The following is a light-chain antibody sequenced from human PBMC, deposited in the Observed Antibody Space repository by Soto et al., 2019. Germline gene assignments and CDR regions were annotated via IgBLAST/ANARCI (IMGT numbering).Light chain of an antibody. CDR2: DVS. Sequence: QSALTQPRSVSGSPGQSVTISCTGTNSDVGGYKYVSWYQQYPGKAPKLMIYDVSKRPSGVPDRFSGSKSVNTASLTISGLQAEDEADYFCCSYAGSYSYVFGTGTKVTVL. J-gene: IGLJ1*01. V-gene: IGLV2-11*01. CDR3: CSYAGSYSYV. CDR1: NSDVGGYKY.